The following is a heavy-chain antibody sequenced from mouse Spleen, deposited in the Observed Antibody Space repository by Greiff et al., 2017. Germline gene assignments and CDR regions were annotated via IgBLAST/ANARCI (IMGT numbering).Heavy chain of an antibody. Sequence: EVKLVESGGGLVKPGGSLKLSCAASGFTFSSYTMSWVRQTPAKRLEWVATISSGGGNTYYPDSVKGRFTISRDNARNTLYLQMSSLRSEDTAMYYCARLDGYFPDFDYWGQGTTLTVSS. CDR1: GFTFSSYT. CDR3: ARLDGYFPDFDY. V-gene: IGHV5-9*04. J-gene: IGHJ2*01. CDR2: ISSGGGNT. D-gene: IGHD2-3*01.